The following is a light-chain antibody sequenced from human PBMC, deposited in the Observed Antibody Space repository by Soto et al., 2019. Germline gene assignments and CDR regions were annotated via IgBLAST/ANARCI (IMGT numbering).Light chain of an antibody. CDR1: QSVGSY. Sequence: EIVLTQSPATLSLSPGERATLSCRASQSVGSYLAWYQQKVGQAPRLLIYDASNRATGIPARFSGSGSRTDFTLTISSLEPEDFAVYYCQQRINWPWTFGQGTKVDIK. J-gene: IGKJ1*01. CDR3: QQRINWPWT. V-gene: IGKV3-11*01. CDR2: DAS.